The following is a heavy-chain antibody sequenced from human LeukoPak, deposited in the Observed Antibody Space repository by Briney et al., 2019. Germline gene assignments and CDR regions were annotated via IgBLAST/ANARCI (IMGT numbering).Heavy chain of an antibody. CDR2: INHSGST. V-gene: IGHV4-34*01. CDR1: GGSFSGYY. J-gene: IGHJ4*02. CDR3: ARGLYCSGGSCTYHFDY. D-gene: IGHD2-15*01. Sequence: SETLSLTCAVYGGSFSGYYWSWIRQPPGKGLEWIGEINHSGSTNYNSSLTSRVTISVDTSKNQFSLKLSSVTAADTAVYYCARGLYCSGGSCTYHFDYWGQGTLVTVSS.